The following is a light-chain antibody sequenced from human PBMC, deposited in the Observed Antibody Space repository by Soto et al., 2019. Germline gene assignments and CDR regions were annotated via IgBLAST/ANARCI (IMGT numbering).Light chain of an antibody. Sequence: IVLTQSPCTLSLSPGERATLSCRASQRVSSYLAWYQQKPGQAPRLLIYDASNRATGIPARFSGSGSGTDFTLTISSPEPEDFAVYYCQQRSNWPPITFGQGTRLEIK. CDR3: QQRSNWPPIT. CDR1: QRVSSY. V-gene: IGKV3-11*01. J-gene: IGKJ5*01. CDR2: DAS.